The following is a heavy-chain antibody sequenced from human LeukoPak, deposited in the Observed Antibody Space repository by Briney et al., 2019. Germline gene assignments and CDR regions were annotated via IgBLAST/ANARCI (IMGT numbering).Heavy chain of an antibody. CDR1: GFTFSSYS. V-gene: IGHV3-48*01. Sequence: GGSLRLSCAASGFTFSSYSMLWVRQAPGKGLEWVSYISSSSSTIYYADSVKGGFTISRDNAKNSLYLQMNTLRAEDTAVYYCARDRHKYNYDSGGYPPYWGQGTLVTVSS. J-gene: IGHJ4*02. CDR2: ISSSSSTI. D-gene: IGHD3-22*01. CDR3: ARDRHKYNYDSGGYPPY.